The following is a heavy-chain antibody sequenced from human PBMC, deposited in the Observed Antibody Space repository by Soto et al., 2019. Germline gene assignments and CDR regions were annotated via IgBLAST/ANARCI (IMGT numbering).Heavy chain of an antibody. Sequence: QVQLVQSGAEVKKPGASVKVSCKASGYTFTSYDINWVRQATGQGLEWMGWMNPNSGNTGYAQKFQGRVTMTRNTSISTAYMELSSLRSEDTAVDYCARGRIVLRFLEFCYWGQGTLVTVSS. CDR2: MNPNSGNT. J-gene: IGHJ4*02. V-gene: IGHV1-8*01. D-gene: IGHD3-3*01. CDR3: ARGRIVLRFLEFCY. CDR1: GYTFTSYD.